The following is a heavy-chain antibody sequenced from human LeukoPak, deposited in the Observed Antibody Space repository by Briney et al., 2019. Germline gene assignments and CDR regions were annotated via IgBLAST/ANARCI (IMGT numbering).Heavy chain of an antibody. V-gene: IGHV3-30*03. CDR2: ISYAGRKM. J-gene: IGHJ4*02. CDR3: ARDYYDSSGYYYLPDY. Sequence: GGSLRLSCGASGFXFSDYGIHWVRQAPGKGLEWVAVISYAGRKMKYADSVKGRFTISRDNSKDTLSLHMNTLRTEDTAVYYCARDYYDSSGYYYLPDYWGQGTLVTVSS. CDR1: GFXFSDYG. D-gene: IGHD3-22*01.